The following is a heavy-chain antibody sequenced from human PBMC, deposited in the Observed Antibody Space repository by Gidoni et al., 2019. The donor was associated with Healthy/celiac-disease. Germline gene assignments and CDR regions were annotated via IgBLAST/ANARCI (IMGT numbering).Heavy chain of an antibody. CDR2: IYYSGST. V-gene: IGHV4-59*01. Sequence: SWIRQPPGKGLEWMWYIYYSGSTNYNPSLKSPVNISVDTSKNQFSLNLSSVTASDTAVYYCARRGVGDFCSGYYLGTNWFDPWGQGTLVTVSS. CDR3: ARRGVGDFCSGYYLGTNWFDP. J-gene: IGHJ5*02. D-gene: IGHD3-3*01.